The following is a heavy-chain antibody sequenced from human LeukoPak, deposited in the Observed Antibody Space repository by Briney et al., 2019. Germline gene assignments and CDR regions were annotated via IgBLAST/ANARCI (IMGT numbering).Heavy chain of an antibody. D-gene: IGHD2-2*02. CDR1: GFTFSSCA. J-gene: IGHJ6*02. V-gene: IGHV3-21*01. CDR3: ARRYCSSTSCYTYYNGLDV. CDR2: ISSSSSYI. Sequence: GGSLRLSCAASGFTFSSCAMSWVRQTPGKGLEWVSSISSSSSYIYYADSVKGRFTISRDNGKKSVYLQMNSLRAEDTAVYYCARRYCSSTSCYTYYNGLDVWGQGTTVTVSS.